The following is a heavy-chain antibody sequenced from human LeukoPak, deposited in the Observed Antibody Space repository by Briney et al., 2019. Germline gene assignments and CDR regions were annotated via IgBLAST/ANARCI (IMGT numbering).Heavy chain of an antibody. Sequence: SGGSLRLSCAASGFTFSGYAMHWVRQAPGKGLEWVAVISYDGSNKYYADSVRGRFTISRDNSKNTLYLQMNSLRAEDTAVYYCAREQLVRGLDAFDIWGQGTMVTVSS. D-gene: IGHD6-13*01. CDR2: ISYDGSNK. J-gene: IGHJ3*02. V-gene: IGHV3-30-3*01. CDR1: GFTFSGYA. CDR3: AREQLVRGLDAFDI.